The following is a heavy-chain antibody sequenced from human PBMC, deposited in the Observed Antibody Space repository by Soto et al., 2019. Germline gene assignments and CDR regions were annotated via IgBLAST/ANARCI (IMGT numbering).Heavy chain of an antibody. J-gene: IGHJ4*02. CDR1: GFTFGRYA. CDR3: ARSRNSAVAYFFDG. V-gene: IGHV3-30*04. Sequence: GRSLRLSCSASGFTFGRYAIHWVRQAPGPGLEWVAVISRDGSNKYYVDSVKGRFTISRDNSKNTLYLQMNSLRNEDTAVYYYARSRNSAVAYFFDGCGQGTLVTVPS. CDR2: ISRDGSNK. D-gene: IGHD3-10*01.